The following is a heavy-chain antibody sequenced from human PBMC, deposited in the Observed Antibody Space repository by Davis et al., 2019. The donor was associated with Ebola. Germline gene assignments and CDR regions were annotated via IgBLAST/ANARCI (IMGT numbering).Heavy chain of an antibody. CDR1: GYNFSTKY. Sequence: AASVKVSCKASGYNFSTKYMNWVRQVPGHGLEWMGVINPSDGRTTYAQEFQGRVTVTRDTSTSTMSLEIRRLTFDDTAVYYCVIISMTWGQGTLVTVSS. CDR3: VIISMT. J-gene: IGHJ4*01. CDR2: INPSDGRT. D-gene: IGHD2-21*02. V-gene: IGHV1-46*01.